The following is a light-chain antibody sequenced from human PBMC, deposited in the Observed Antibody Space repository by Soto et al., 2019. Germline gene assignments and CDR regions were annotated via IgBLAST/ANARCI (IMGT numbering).Light chain of an antibody. V-gene: IGKV1-5*01. CDR2: DAS. CDR1: QSLSRW. Sequence: DIQMTQSPSTLSASVGDRVTITCRASQSLSRWLAWYQQKPGTAPKLLIYDASIFQSGVPSRFSGSGSGTEFTLTISGLQPDDFATCYCQEYDGYLWTFGQGTKVALK. CDR3: QEYDGYLWT. J-gene: IGKJ1*01.